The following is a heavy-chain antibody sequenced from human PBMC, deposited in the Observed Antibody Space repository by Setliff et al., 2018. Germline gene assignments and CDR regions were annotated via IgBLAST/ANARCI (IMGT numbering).Heavy chain of an antibody. CDR3: ARVSTVTTWPYYYYMEV. J-gene: IGHJ6*03. V-gene: IGHV4-4*07. Sequence: SETLSLTCTVSGGSISSYYWSWIRQPAGKGLEWIGRIYTSGSTNYNPSLKSRVTMSVDTSKHQFSLNLSSVTAADTAVYYCARVSTVTTWPYYYYMEVWGKGTTGTVSS. CDR2: IYTSGST. D-gene: IGHD4-4*01. CDR1: GGSISSYY.